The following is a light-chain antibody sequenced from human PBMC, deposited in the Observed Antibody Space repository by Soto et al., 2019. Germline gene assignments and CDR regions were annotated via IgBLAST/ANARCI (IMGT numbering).Light chain of an antibody. CDR2: AAS. J-gene: IGKJ4*01. CDR3: QQGASFPRT. CDR1: QAVSTW. Sequence: DIQMTQSPSSVSASVGDTVTITCRASQAVSTWLAWYQQKPGGAPKLLIYAASTLQSGVPPRFSGSGSGTDFTLTIRSLQPEDFATYYCQQGASFPRTFGGGTKVDIK. V-gene: IGKV1-12*01.